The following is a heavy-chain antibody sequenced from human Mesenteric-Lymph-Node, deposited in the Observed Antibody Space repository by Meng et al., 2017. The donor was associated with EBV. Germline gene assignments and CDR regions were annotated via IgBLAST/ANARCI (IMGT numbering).Heavy chain of an antibody. CDR1: GFSLRTSEVG. Sequence: QITLKESGPTLVKPXXXXTLXXPXXGFSLRTSEVGVGWIRQSPGKALEWLAVIYWDGDYRYNPSLKSRLTITKDTSKNQVVLTMTNMDPVDTATYFCAHISPYDPTGKGFDPWGQGTMVTVYS. V-gene: IGHV2-5*02. CDR2: IYWDGDY. J-gene: IGHJ5*02. CDR3: AHISPYDPTGKGFDP. D-gene: IGHD3-16*01.